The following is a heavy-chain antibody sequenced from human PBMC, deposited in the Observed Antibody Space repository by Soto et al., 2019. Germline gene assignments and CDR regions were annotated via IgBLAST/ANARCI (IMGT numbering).Heavy chain of an antibody. D-gene: IGHD4-17*01. V-gene: IGHV3-30-3*01. CDR1: GSPFSVYT. Sequence: PGETLSLACGVSGSPFSVYTRQWVRQAPGRGLEWVAVITYDGSTKYYADSVKGRFTISSDHSKNPLSLQLNSLTAEDTAIYYCARLLADNGCYYYYGMDVWGQGTTVTVSS. CDR3: ARLLADNGCYYYYGMDV. J-gene: IGHJ6*02. CDR2: ITYDGSTK.